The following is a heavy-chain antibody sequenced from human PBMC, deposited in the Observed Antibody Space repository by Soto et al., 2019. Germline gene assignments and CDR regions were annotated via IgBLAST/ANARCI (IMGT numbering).Heavy chain of an antibody. J-gene: IGHJ6*02. Sequence: GVSLRLSCAASGFTFSSYATHWVRQAPGKGLEWVAVISYDGSNKYYADSVKGRFTISRDNSKNTLYLQMNSLRAEDTAVYYCATTTVTPLYYYYGMDVWGQGTTVTVS. CDR3: ATTTVTPLYYYYGMDV. D-gene: IGHD4-4*01. CDR1: GFTFSSYA. V-gene: IGHV3-30-3*01. CDR2: ISYDGSNK.